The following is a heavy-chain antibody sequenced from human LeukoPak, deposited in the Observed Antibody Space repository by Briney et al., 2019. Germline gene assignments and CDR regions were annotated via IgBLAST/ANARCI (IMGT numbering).Heavy chain of an antibody. V-gene: IGHV3-23*01. Sequence: AGGSLRLSCAASGFTFSSYAMSWVRQAPGKGLEWVSAIRGSGGSTYYADSVKGRFTIPRDNSKNTLYLQMNSLRAEDTAVYYCAKRQIIVVSAFDYWGQGTLVTVSS. J-gene: IGHJ4*02. CDR1: GFTFSSYA. CDR3: AKRQIIVVSAFDY. CDR2: IRGSGGST. D-gene: IGHD2-2*01.